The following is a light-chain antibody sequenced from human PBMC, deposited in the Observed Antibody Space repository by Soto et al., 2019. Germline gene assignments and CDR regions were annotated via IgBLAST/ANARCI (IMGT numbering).Light chain of an antibody. Sequence: QSVLTQPPSASGTPGQRVTIACSGSSSNIGSNTVNWYQQLPGTAPKLLSYSNNQRPSGVPDRFSGSKSGTSASLANSGLQSEDEADYYCAAWDDSLNDLYVFGTGTKVTVL. J-gene: IGLJ1*01. CDR3: AAWDDSLNDLYV. V-gene: IGLV1-44*01. CDR1: SSNIGSNT. CDR2: SNN.